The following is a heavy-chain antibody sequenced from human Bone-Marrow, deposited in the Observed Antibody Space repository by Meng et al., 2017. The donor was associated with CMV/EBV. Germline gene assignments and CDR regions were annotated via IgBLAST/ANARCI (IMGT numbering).Heavy chain of an antibody. CDR2: FYPSGGST. CDR3: ARVMVEARGIDGFDI. CDR1: GYTFTSYY. D-gene: IGHD2-15*01. Sequence: ASVKVSCKASGYTFTSYYIHWVRQAPGQGLEWVEIFYPSGGSTSYAQKFQGRVTMTRDTSTSTLYMELSSLRSEDTAVYYCARVMVEARGIDGFDIWGQGTMVTVSS. V-gene: IGHV1-46*01. J-gene: IGHJ3*02.